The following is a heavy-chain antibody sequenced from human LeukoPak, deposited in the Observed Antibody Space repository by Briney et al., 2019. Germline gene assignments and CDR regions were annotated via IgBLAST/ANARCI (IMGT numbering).Heavy chain of an antibody. CDR1: GFTFSSYA. Sequence: GGSLRLSCAASGFTFSSYAMRWVRQAPGKGLEWVAVISYDGSNKYYADSVKGRFTISRDNSKNTLYLQMNSLRAEDTAVYYCARALGDYGSGSYLDYWGQGTLVTVSS. D-gene: IGHD3-10*01. CDR3: ARALGDYGSGSYLDY. V-gene: IGHV3-30*04. J-gene: IGHJ4*02. CDR2: ISYDGSNK.